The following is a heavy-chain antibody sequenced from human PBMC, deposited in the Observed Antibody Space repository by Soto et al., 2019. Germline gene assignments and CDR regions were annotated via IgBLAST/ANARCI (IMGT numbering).Heavy chain of an antibody. J-gene: IGHJ6*03. CDR2: MNPNSGDT. Sequence: QVQLVQSGAEVKKPGASVTFSCKASGYRFSDYYLHWVRQAPGQGPEWMGWMNPNSGDTKYAQKFKGRVTMTRDTSVRTAFMELNWLKSDDTAVYYCARESGGATATLDYYYFYMDVWGIGTTVNVSS. CDR1: GYRFSDYY. CDR3: ARESGGATATLDYYYFYMDV. V-gene: IGHV1-2*02. D-gene: IGHD5-12*01.